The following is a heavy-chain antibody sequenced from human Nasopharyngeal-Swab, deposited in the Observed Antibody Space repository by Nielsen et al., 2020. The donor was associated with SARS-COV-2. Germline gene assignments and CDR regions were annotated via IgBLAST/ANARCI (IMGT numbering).Heavy chain of an antibody. CDR3: TREDSYGMDV. CDR1: GFTFDDYG. V-gene: IGHV3-49*04. Sequence: GESLKIYCAASGFTFDDYGMHWVRQAPGKGLERVGFIRSKAYGGTTEYAASVKGRFTISRDDSKSIAYQQMNSLKTEDTAVYYCTREDSYGMDVWGQGTTVTVSS. J-gene: IGHJ6*02. CDR2: IRSKAYGGTT.